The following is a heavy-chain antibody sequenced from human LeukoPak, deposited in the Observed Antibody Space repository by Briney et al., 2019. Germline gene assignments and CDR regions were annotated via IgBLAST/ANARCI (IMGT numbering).Heavy chain of an antibody. V-gene: IGHV3-30*03. CDR3: ARQSLGASGLDD. CDR1: GFRFNSHH. D-gene: IGHD1-26*01. CDR2: APHDRSSP. Sequence: PGGSLRLSCAVSGFRFNSHHMHWVRQGPNKGLEWVAVAPHDRSSPSHAASVNGRFTISRDNSKDTLFLHMDSLRVDDTAIYYCARQSLGASGLDDWGQGVLVTVSS. J-gene: IGHJ4*02.